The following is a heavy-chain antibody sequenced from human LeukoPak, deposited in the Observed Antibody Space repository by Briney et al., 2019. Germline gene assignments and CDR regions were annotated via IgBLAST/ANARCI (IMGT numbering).Heavy chain of an antibody. CDR1: GFSLSSNGVG. CDR3: AHRGMLFGVVITFDN. J-gene: IGHJ4*02. D-gene: IGHD3-3*01. Sequence: GPTLVNPTQTLTLTCSFSGFSLSSNGVGVGWIRQPPGKALEWLAFIFWDDNQHYNPSLKTRLTITKDTSKNQVVLTMTNMDPVDTATYYCAHRGMLFGVVITFDNWSQGTLVTVSS. V-gene: IGHV2-5*02. CDR2: IFWDDNQ.